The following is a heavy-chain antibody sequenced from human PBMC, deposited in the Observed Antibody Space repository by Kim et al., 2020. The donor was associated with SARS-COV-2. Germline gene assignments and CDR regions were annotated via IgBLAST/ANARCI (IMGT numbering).Heavy chain of an antibody. CDR3: ARAGGTTFQDYYYYGMDV. V-gene: IGHV3-20*01. CDR2: INWNGGST. J-gene: IGHJ6*02. Sequence: GGSLRLSCAASGFTFDDYGMSWVRQAPGKGLEWVSGINWNGGSTGYADSVKGRFTISRDNAKNSLYLQMNSLRAEDTALYHCARAGGTTFQDYYYYGMDVWGQGTTVTVSS. CDR1: GFTFDDYG. D-gene: IGHD1-1*01.